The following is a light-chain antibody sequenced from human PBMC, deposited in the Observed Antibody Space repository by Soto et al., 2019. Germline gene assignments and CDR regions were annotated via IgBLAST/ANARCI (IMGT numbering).Light chain of an antibody. CDR3: QQHDILPIT. CDR2: GAS. CDR1: QSVSSN. V-gene: IGKV3-20*01. J-gene: IGKJ5*01. Sequence: EIVMTQSPATLSVSPGERATLSCRASQSVSSNLAWYQQKPGQAPRLLISGASRRATGTPDRFSGAGSGTDFTLTISRLEPEDFALYYCQQHDILPITFGQGTRLEIK.